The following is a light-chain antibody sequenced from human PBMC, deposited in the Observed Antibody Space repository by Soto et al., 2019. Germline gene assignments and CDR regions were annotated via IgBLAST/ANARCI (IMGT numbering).Light chain of an antibody. CDR1: SSDVGGYNY. V-gene: IGLV2-11*01. J-gene: IGLJ1*01. CDR3: CSYAGSYTYV. CDR2: DVS. Sequence: QSALTQPRSVSGSPGQSVTISCTGTSSDVGGYNYVSWYQQHPGKAPKLMIYDVSERPSGVPDRFSGSKSGNTASLTISGLRAEDEDDYYCCSYAGSYTYVFGTGTQLTVL.